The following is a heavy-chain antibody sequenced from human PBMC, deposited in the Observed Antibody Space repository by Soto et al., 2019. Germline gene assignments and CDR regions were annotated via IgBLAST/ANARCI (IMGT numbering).Heavy chain of an antibody. D-gene: IGHD1-1*01. CDR3: AVDGRNKKGYPRGRGMDV. Sequence: QVQLQESGPGLVKPSQTLSLTCTVSGGSISRGGYYWSWIRQHPGQGLEWIGYIYYSGSTYYNPSLKSRVTRSVDTSKNQFSLKLSSVTAADTAVYYCAVDGRNKKGYPRGRGMDVWGQGTTVTVSS. V-gene: IGHV4-31*03. CDR1: GGSISRGGYY. CDR2: IYYSGST. J-gene: IGHJ6*02.